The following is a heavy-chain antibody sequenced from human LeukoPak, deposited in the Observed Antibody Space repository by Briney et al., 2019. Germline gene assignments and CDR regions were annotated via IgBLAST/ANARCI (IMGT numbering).Heavy chain of an antibody. CDR1: GGTFSRYA. CDR2: IIPIFGTA. J-gene: IGHJ6*03. V-gene: IGHV1-69*05. CDR3: ARGNYYYYMDV. Sequence: SVKVSCKASGGTFSRYAINWVRQAPGQGLEWMGGIIPIFGTANYAQKFQGRVTITTDESTNTAYMELSSLRSEDTAVYHCARGNYYYYMDVWGKGTTVSVSS.